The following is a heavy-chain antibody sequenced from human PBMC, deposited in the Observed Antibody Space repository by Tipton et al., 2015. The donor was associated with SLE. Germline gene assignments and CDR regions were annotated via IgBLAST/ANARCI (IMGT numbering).Heavy chain of an antibody. Sequence: SLRLSCAASGFTFSGSAMHWVRQAPGKGLEWVAFIRYDGSNKYYADSVKGRFTISRDNSKNTLYLQMNSLRAEDTAVYYCAKDHSGSYLYYFDYWGQGTLVTVSS. CDR3: AKDHSGSYLYYFDY. J-gene: IGHJ4*02. CDR2: IRYDGSNK. CDR1: GFTFSGSA. D-gene: IGHD1-26*01. V-gene: IGHV3-30*02.